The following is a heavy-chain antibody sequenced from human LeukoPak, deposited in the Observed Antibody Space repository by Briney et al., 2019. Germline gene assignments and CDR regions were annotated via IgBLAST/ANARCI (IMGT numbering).Heavy chain of an antibody. CDR1: GFTFSNYW. J-gene: IGHJ4*02. Sequence: GGSLRPSCVASGFTFSNYWMIWVRQAPGKGLEWVANIKQYGSEKYYVDSVKGRFTISRDNTKNSLYVQMNSLRAEDTAVYYCARAKAETSGSIDYWGQGALVTVSS. V-gene: IGHV3-7*01. D-gene: IGHD3-22*01. CDR3: ARAKAETSGSIDY. CDR2: IKQYGSEK.